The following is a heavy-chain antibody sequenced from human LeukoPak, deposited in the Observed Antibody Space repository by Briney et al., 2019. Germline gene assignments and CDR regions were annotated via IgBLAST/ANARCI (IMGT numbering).Heavy chain of an antibody. Sequence: GGSLRLSCAASRFTFNSYAMSWVRQAPGKGLEWVSVIGGSNGITFYVGSVKGRFTISRDNSKDTLYLQMNSLRAEDTAVYYCARNEDSGWGYFDYWGQGTLVTVSS. D-gene: IGHD5-12*01. CDR3: ARNEDSGWGYFDY. CDR2: IGGSNGIT. J-gene: IGHJ4*02. CDR1: RFTFNSYA. V-gene: IGHV3-23*01.